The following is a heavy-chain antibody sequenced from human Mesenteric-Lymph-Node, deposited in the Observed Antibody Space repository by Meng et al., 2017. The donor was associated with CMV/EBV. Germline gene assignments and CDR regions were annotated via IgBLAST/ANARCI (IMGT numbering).Heavy chain of an antibody. CDR2: IYYSGST. CDR1: GGSITSRY. D-gene: IGHD6-13*01. J-gene: IGHJ6*02. Sequence: GSLRLSCTVSGGSITSRYWSWIRQPPGKGLEWIGYIYYSGSTNYNPSLKSRVTISVDTSKNQFSLKLSSVTAADTAVYYCARGLEQLVLPYGMDVWGQGTTVTVSS. CDR3: ARGLEQLVLPYGMDV. V-gene: IGHV4-59*11.